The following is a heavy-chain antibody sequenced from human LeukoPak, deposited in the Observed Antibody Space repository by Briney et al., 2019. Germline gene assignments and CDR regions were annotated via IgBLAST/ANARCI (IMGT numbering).Heavy chain of an antibody. V-gene: IGHV4-59*01. Sequence: PSETLSLTCTVSGGSISPYIWNWIRQPPGKGLEWIGYIYYSGNTNYNPSLKSRATISVDTSENQFSLKVTSATAADTAVYYCARTVAGIFDFDYWGQGILVTVSS. CDR2: IYYSGNT. CDR3: ARTVAGIFDFDY. CDR1: GGSISPYI. J-gene: IGHJ4*02. D-gene: IGHD6-19*01.